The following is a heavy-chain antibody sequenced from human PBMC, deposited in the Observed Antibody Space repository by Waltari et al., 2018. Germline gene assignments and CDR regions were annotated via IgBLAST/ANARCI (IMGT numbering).Heavy chain of an antibody. CDR1: GFSFSDYY. Sequence: QVQLVDSGGGLVKPGGSLRVSCAASGFSFSDYYMGWIRQAPGKGLEWISYISGSGSTVYYADPVKGRFSISRDNGKNSLYLQMNSLRAEDTAVYYCTRPPGDRRRDYWGQGTLVTVSS. D-gene: IGHD3-10*01. V-gene: IGHV3-11*01. CDR3: TRPPGDRRRDY. CDR2: ISGSGSTV. J-gene: IGHJ4*02.